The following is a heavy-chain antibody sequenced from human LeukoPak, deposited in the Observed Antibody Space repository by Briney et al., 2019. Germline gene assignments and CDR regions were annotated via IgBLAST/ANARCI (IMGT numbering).Heavy chain of an antibody. CDR1: GGSISSSSYY. CDR3: AVGSLAPWIDY. Sequence: SETLSLTCTVSGGSISSSSYYWGWIRQPPGKGLEWIGSIYYSGSTYYNPSLKSRVTISVDTSKNQFSLKLSSVTAADTAVYYCAVGSLAPWIDYWGQGTLVTVSS. D-gene: IGHD1-26*01. CDR2: IYYSGST. J-gene: IGHJ4*02. V-gene: IGHV4-39*01.